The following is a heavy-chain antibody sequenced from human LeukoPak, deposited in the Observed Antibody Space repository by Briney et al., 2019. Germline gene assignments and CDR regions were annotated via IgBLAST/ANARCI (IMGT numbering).Heavy chain of an antibody. V-gene: IGHV3-21*01. CDR1: GFTFSSYS. CDR2: ISSSSSYI. J-gene: IGHJ6*02. CDR3: AKSYSTGSNYYYSGMDV. Sequence: GGSLRLSCAASGFTFSSYSMNWVRQAPGKGLEWVSSISSSSSYIYYADSVKGRFTISRDNAKNSLYLQMNSLRAEDTAVYYCAKSYSTGSNYYYSGMDVWGQGTTVTVAS. D-gene: IGHD1-14*01.